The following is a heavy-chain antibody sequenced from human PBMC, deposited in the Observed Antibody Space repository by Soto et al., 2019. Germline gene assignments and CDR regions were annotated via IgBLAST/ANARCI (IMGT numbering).Heavy chain of an antibody. CDR2: IRYDGSNE. CDR1: GFSFGGYG. V-gene: IGHV3-30*02. Sequence: PGGSLRLSCAASGFSFGGYGMHWVRQAPGKGLEWVAVIRYDGSNEYYADSVKGRFTISRDNSKNTLYLQMNSLRAEDTAVYYCARDRGYDNTLIYYYYGMDVWGQGATVTVSS. D-gene: IGHD5-12*01. J-gene: IGHJ6*02. CDR3: ARDRGYDNTLIYYYYGMDV.